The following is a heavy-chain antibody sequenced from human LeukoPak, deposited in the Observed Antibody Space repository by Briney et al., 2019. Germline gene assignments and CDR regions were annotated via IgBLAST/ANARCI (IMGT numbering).Heavy chain of an antibody. CDR1: GYTFIDYY. CDR2: INPNRGDT. D-gene: IGHD6-19*01. Sequence: ASVKVSCKASGYTFIDYYLHWVRQAPGQGPEWMGWINPNRGDTNYAQKFQGRVTMTRDTSISTAYMEPSRLTSDDTAVYYCARLSSDWDYGMDVWGQGTTVTVSS. V-gene: IGHV1-2*02. J-gene: IGHJ6*02. CDR3: ARLSSDWDYGMDV.